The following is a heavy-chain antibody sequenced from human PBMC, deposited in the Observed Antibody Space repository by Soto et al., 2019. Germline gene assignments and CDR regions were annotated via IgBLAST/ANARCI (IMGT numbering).Heavy chain of an antibody. CDR2: IYYSGST. V-gene: IGHV4-59*01. CDR1: GCSISSYY. J-gene: IGHJ4*02. CDR3: ARTGSGWYLDY. Sequence: QVQLQESGPGLVKPSETLSLTCTVSGCSISSYYWSWIRQPPGKGLEWIGYIYYSGSTNYNPSLKSRVTTSVDTSKNQFSLKLSSVTAADTAVYYCARTGSGWYLDYWGQGTLVTVSS. D-gene: IGHD6-19*01.